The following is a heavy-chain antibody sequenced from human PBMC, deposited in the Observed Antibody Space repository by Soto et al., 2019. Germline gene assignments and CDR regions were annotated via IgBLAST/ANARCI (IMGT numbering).Heavy chain of an antibody. Sequence: SETLSLTCAVSGYSISRGYYWGWIRQPPGKGLEWIGSIYHGETYYNPSLKSRVTISADTSKNQFSLKLSSVTAADTAVYYCARGGDTMVRGVIIIYYYGMDVWGQGTTVTVSS. CDR2: IYHGET. V-gene: IGHV4-38-2*01. CDR1: GYSISRGYY. J-gene: IGHJ6*02. CDR3: ARGGDTMVRGVIIIYYYGMDV. D-gene: IGHD3-10*01.